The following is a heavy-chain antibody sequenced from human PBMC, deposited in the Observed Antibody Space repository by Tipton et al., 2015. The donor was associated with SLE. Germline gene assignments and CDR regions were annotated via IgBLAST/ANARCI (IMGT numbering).Heavy chain of an antibody. CDR2: IKSKTDGGTT. V-gene: IGHV3-15*01. CDR3: TTDRKYKHYIDV. CDR1: GFTFSNAW. D-gene: IGHD1-14*01. Sequence: SLRLSCTASGFTFSNAWMSWVRQAPGKGLEWVGRIKSKTDGGTTDYAAPVKGRFTISRDDSKNTLYLQMNSLKTEDTAVYYCTTDRKYKHYIDVWGKGTTVTVSS. J-gene: IGHJ6*03.